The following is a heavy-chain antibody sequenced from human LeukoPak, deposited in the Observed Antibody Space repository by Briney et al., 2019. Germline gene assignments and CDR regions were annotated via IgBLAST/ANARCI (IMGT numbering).Heavy chain of an antibody. CDR3: ARAARDVVVPAAPFDY. J-gene: IGHJ4*02. D-gene: IGHD2-2*01. V-gene: IGHV4-34*01. Sequence: PSETPSLTCAVYGGSFSGYYWSWIRQPPGKGLEWIGEINHSGSTNYNPSLKSRVTISVDTSKNQFSLKLSSVTAADTAVYYCARAARDVVVPAAPFDYWGQGTLVTVSS. CDR2: INHSGST. CDR1: GGSFSGYY.